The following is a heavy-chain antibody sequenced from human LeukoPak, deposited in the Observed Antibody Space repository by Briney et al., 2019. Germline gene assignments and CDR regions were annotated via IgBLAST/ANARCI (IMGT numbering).Heavy chain of an antibody. V-gene: IGHV4-39*01. CDR1: GGSISSSSYY. CDR2: IYYSGST. J-gene: IGHJ5*02. CDR3: ARPSGSYGIDP. Sequence: PSETLSLTCTVSGGSISSSSYYWGWIRQPPGKGLEWIGSIYYSGSTYYNPSLKSRVTISVDTSKNQFSLKLSSVTAADTAVYYCARPSGSYGIDPWGQGTLVTVSS. D-gene: IGHD1-26*01.